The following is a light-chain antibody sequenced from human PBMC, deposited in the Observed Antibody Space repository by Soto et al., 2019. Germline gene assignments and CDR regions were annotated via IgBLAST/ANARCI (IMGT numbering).Light chain of an antibody. CDR3: SSSTSSATYV. V-gene: IGLV2-14*01. CDR2: DVS. Sequence: QSALTQPASVSGSPGQSITISCTGTSSDVGGHNSVSWYRQDPGKAPKLIIYDVSNRPSGVSDRFSGSKSGNKASLTISGLQIEDVADYYCSSSTSSATYVFGTGTKVT. CDR1: SSDVGGHNS. J-gene: IGLJ1*01.